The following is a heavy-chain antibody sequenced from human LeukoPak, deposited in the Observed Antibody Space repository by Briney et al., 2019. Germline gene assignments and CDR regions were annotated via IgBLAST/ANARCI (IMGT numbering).Heavy chain of an antibody. CDR3: ARGADGVSSNSRGWFDP. J-gene: IGHJ5*02. Sequence: PGGSLRLSCAASGFTFSNYRMNWVRQAPGKGLEWASSISSSSSYIYYADSLKGRFTISRDNARNSLYLQMNTLRAEDTAVYSCARGADGVSSNSRGWFDPWGQGTLVTVSS. CDR1: GFTFSNYR. V-gene: IGHV3-21*01. D-gene: IGHD2-15*01. CDR2: ISSSSSYI.